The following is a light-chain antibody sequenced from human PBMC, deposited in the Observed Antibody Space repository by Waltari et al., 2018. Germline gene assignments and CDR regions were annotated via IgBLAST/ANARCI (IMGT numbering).Light chain of an antibody. CDR3: QQTYSTPPYT. V-gene: IGKV1-39*01. CDR2: AAS. J-gene: IGKJ2*01. CDR1: QSISIY. Sequence: DIQMTQSPSSLSASVGDRVTITCRSSQSISIYLNGSPQKPGKAPKLLIYAASSLQSGVPSRFSGSGSGTDFTLTISSLQPEDFATYYCQQTYSTPPYTFGQGTKLEIK.